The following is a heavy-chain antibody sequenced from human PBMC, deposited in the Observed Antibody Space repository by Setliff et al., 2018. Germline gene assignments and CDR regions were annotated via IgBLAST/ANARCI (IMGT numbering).Heavy chain of an antibody. CDR1: GGAFSGYY. V-gene: IGHV4-34*01. Sequence: LSLTCAVYGGAFSGYYWSWIRQPPGKGLEWIGEINHGGSTSYTPSLKSRVTRSADTSKNQFSLKLSSVSAADTALYYCARGKTFFGAFIRAFDIWGQGRMVTVSS. D-gene: IGHD3-3*01. J-gene: IGHJ3*02. CDR2: INHGGST. CDR3: ARGKTFFGAFIRAFDI.